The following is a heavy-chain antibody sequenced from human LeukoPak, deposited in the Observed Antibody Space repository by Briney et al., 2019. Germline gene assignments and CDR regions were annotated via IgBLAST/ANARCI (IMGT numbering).Heavy chain of an antibody. D-gene: IGHD3-10*01. CDR1: GFTFRSYW. V-gene: IGHV3-7*01. J-gene: IGHJ4*02. Sequence: PGGSLRLSCAASGFTFRSYWMSWVRQAPGKGLEWVALIKQEEGEIYHLDSVKGRFTISTDNARNSLYLQMNSLRDEDTAVYYCARGGGPPHYYGSGSYWWTIDYWGQGTLVTVSS. CDR3: ARGGGPPHYYGSGSYWWTIDY. CDR2: IKQEEGEI.